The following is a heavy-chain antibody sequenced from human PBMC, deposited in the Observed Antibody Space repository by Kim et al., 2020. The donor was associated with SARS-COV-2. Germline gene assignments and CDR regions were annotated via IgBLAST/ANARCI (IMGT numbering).Heavy chain of an antibody. CDR1: GFTFSSYA. V-gene: IGHV3-30-3*01. J-gene: IGHJ4*02. CDR3: ARGHLYGSWSPFDY. D-gene: IGHD6-6*01. Sequence: GGSLRLSCAASGFTFSSYAMHWVRQAPGKGLEWVAVISYDGSNKYYADSVKGRFTISRDNSKNTLYLQMNSLRAEDTAGYYFARGHLYGSWSPFDYWGQG. CDR2: ISYDGSNK.